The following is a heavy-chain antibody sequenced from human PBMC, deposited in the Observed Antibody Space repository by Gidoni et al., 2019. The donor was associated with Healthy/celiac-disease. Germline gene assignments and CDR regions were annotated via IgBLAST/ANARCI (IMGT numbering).Heavy chain of an antibody. CDR1: GFTFSSYG. CDR2: IWYDGSNK. V-gene: IGHV3-33*01. Sequence: QVQLVESGGGVVQPGRSLRLSCAASGFTFSSYGMHWVRQAPGKGLEWVAVIWYDGSNKYYADSVKGRFTISRDNSKNTLYLQMNSLRAEDTAVYYCAREGDCSSTSCYFDYWGQGTLVTVSS. D-gene: IGHD2-2*01. J-gene: IGHJ4*02. CDR3: AREGDCSSTSCYFDY.